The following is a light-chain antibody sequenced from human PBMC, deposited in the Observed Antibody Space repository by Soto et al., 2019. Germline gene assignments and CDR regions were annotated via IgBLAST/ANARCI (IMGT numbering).Light chain of an antibody. CDR3: QQSYGFMWT. Sequence: DIQMTQSPSSLSASVGDRVTITCRASQSIRGRLNWYQEKPGKAPKVLVYATSTLQSGVPLRFSGSGSGTDFTLTISSLQPEDSATYYCQQSYGFMWTFGQGTKVEIK. CDR1: QSIRGR. J-gene: IGKJ1*01. CDR2: ATS. V-gene: IGKV1-39*01.